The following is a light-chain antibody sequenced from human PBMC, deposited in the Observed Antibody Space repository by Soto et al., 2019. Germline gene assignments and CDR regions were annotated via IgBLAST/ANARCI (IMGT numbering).Light chain of an antibody. Sequence: QSVLTQPPSASGTPGQRVTISCSGSSSNIGSNTVNWYQQVPGTAPKLLIYSNNQRPSGVPDRFSGSKSGTSASLAISGLQSEDEADYYCAAWDATLNGLFGGGTKLTFL. V-gene: IGLV1-44*01. CDR1: SSNIGSNT. CDR3: AAWDATLNGL. CDR2: SNN. J-gene: IGLJ2*01.